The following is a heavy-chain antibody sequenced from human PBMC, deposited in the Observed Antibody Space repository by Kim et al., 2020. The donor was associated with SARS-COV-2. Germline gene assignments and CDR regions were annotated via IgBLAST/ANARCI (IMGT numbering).Heavy chain of an antibody. CDR3: ARGPRCTVSFYYGSGSYYKSWSFDY. CDR1: GGSFSGYY. CDR2: INHSGST. V-gene: IGHV4-34*01. J-gene: IGHJ4*02. Sequence: SETLSLTCAVYGGSFSGYYWSWIRQPPGKGLEWIGEINHSGSTNYNPSLKSRVTISVDTSKNQFSLKLSSVTAADTAVYYCARGPRCTVSFYYGSGSYYKSWSFDYWGQGTLVTVSS. D-gene: IGHD3-10*01.